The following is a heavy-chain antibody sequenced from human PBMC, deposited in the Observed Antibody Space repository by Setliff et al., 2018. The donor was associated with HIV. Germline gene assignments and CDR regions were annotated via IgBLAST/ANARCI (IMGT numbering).Heavy chain of an antibody. CDR3: TRDWEWDLKAFDI. CDR2: IRSKGYGGTT. J-gene: IGHJ3*02. V-gene: IGHV3-49*04. CDR1: GFSFGDFG. D-gene: IGHD1-26*01. Sequence: GGSLRLSCTGSGFSFGDFGVSWVRQAPGKGLEWLAFIRSKGYGGTTEYAASVKGRFTISRDDSKSIAYLQMNSLKTEDTAVYFCTRDWEWDLKAFDIWGQGTMVTVSS.